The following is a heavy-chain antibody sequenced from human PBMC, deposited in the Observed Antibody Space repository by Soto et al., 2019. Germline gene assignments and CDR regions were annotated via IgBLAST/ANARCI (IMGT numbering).Heavy chain of an antibody. V-gene: IGHV2-5*01. D-gene: IGHD4-4*01. CDR2: IYWNDDK. Sequence: SGPTLVKPTQTLTLTCTFSGFSLSTSGVGVGWIRQPPGKALEWLALIYWNDDKRYSPSLKSRLTITKDTSKNQVVLTMTNMDPVDTATYYCAHIMGYSNYERYFDLWGRGTLVTVSS. CDR3: AHIMGYSNYERYFDL. J-gene: IGHJ2*01. CDR1: GFSLSTSGVG.